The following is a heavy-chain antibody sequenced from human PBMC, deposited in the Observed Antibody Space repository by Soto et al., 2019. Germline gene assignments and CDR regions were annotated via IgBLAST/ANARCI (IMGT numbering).Heavy chain of an antibody. Sequence: PGESLKISCKGSGYSFTSYWIGWVRQMPGKGLEWMGIIYPGDSDTRYSPSFQGQVTISADKSISTAYLQWSSLKASDTAMYFCARRVEDTAMVYDAFDIWGQGTMVTVSS. J-gene: IGHJ3*02. D-gene: IGHD5-18*01. CDR2: IYPGDSDT. CDR1: GYSFTSYW. V-gene: IGHV5-51*01. CDR3: ARRVEDTAMVYDAFDI.